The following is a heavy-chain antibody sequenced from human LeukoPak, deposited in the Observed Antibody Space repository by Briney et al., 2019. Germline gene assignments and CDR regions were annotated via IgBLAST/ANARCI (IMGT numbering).Heavy chain of an antibody. CDR1: GFTFDDYA. CDR3: AKGLAAAGTIDY. CDR2: ISWNSGSI. Sequence: PGGSLRLSCAASGFTFDDYAMHWVRQAPGKGLEWVSGISWNSGSIGYADSVKGRFTISRDNAKNSLYPQMNSLRAEDTALYYCAKGLAAAGTIDYCGQGTLVTVSS. V-gene: IGHV3-9*01. J-gene: IGHJ4*02. D-gene: IGHD6-13*01.